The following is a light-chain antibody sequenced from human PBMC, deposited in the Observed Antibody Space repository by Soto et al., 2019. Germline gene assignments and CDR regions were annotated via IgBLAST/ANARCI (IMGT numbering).Light chain of an antibody. CDR3: QQHSDWPLT. CDR2: DAS. J-gene: IGKJ4*01. CDR1: RSVGTY. Sequence: EIVLTQSPATLSLSPGERATLSCRASRSVGTYLAWYQHKPGQAPRLLIYDASSRATGIPARFSGSGSGTDFTLTITTLEPGDFAVYYCQQHSDWPLTFGGGTTVEIK. V-gene: IGKV3-11*01.